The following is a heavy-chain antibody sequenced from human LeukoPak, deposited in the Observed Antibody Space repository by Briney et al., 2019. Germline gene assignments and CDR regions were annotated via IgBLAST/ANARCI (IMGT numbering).Heavy chain of an antibody. CDR1: GASFSDYY. V-gene: IGHV4-34*01. Sequence: SETPSLTCTVFGASFSDYYWNWIRQPPGKGLEWIGEIHPSGSTSYNPALQGRVTMSVDTSKNQFSLKLNSVTAADTAVYYCARGPDTAKQGYWGQGTLVTVSS. D-gene: IGHD5-18*01. J-gene: IGHJ4*02. CDR2: IHPSGST. CDR3: ARGPDTAKQGY.